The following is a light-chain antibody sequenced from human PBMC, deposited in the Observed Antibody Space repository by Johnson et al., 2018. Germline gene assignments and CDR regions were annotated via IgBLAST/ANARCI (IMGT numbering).Light chain of an antibody. CDR1: SSNIGNNY. V-gene: IGLV1-51*02. CDR3: GTWDSSLSAGNV. J-gene: IGLJ1*01. Sequence: QSVLTQPPSVSAAPGQKVTISCSGSSSNIGNNYVSWYQQLPGTAPKLLIYENNKRPSGIPDRFSCSKSGTSATLGITGLQTGDEAEYYCGTWDSSLSAGNVFGTGTKVTVL. CDR2: ENN.